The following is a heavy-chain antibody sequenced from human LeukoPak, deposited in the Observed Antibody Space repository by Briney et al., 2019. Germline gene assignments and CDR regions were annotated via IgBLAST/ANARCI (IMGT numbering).Heavy chain of an antibody. Sequence: PSETLSLTCTVSGYSISSGYYWGWIRQPPGKGLEWIGSIYHSGSTYYNPSLKSRVTISVDKSKNQFSLKLSSVTAADTAMYYCAKSNGYGLIDYWGQGTLVTVSS. CDR3: AKSNGYGLIDY. J-gene: IGHJ4*02. CDR2: IYHSGST. V-gene: IGHV4-38-2*02. D-gene: IGHD5-12*01. CDR1: GYSISSGYY.